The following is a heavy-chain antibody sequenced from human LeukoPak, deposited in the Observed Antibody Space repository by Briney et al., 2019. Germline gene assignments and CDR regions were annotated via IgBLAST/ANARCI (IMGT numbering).Heavy chain of an antibody. CDR2: IYYSGST. V-gene: IGHV4-30-4*08. CDR3: ARVPGIRGYYDSSGYQNDY. CDR1: GGSISSYY. D-gene: IGHD3-22*01. Sequence: SETLSLTCTVSGGSISSYYWSWIRQPPGKGLEWIGYIYYSGSTYYNPSLKSRVTISVDTSKNQFSLKLSSVTAADTAVYYCARVPGIRGYYDSSGYQNDYWGQGTLVTVSS. J-gene: IGHJ4*02.